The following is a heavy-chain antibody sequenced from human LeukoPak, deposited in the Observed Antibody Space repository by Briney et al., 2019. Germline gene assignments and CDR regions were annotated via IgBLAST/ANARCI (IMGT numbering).Heavy chain of an antibody. Sequence: GESLRLSCVVSGFSFSDSYMTWIRQTPGKVLESLAYISGSGSDIYYADSVKGRFTISRDNAKNSLYLQMNSLRAEDTALYYCASGGIYYGAAFDFWGQGTLVTVSS. CDR3: ASGGIYYGAAFDF. J-gene: IGHJ4*02. CDR1: GFSFSDSY. D-gene: IGHD1-26*01. V-gene: IGHV3-11*01. CDR2: ISGSGSDI.